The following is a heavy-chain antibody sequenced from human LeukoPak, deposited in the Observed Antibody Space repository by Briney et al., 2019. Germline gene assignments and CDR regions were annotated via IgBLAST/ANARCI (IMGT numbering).Heavy chain of an antibody. CDR1: GFTFSDYY. Sequence: GGSLRLSCAASGFTFSDYYMSWIRQAPGKGLEWVAVISYDGSNKYYADSVKGRFTISRDNSKNTLYLQMNSLRAEDTAVYYCARDHSSSSTDYWGQGTLVTVSS. V-gene: IGHV3-30-3*01. CDR2: ISYDGSNK. J-gene: IGHJ4*02. CDR3: ARDHSSSSTDY. D-gene: IGHD6-13*01.